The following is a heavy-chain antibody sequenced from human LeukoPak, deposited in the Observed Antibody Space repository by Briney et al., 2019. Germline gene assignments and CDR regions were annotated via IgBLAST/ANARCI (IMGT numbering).Heavy chain of an antibody. D-gene: IGHD6-13*01. CDR3: ARDSSSWRNWLDP. V-gene: IGHV1-2*02. Sequence: ASVKVSCKASGYTFTGYYMHWVRQAPGQGLEWMGWINPNSGGTNYAQKFQGRVTMTRDTSISTAYMELSRLRSDDTAVYYCARDSSSWRNWLDPWGQGTLVTVSS. CDR2: INPNSGGT. J-gene: IGHJ5*02. CDR1: GYTFTGYY.